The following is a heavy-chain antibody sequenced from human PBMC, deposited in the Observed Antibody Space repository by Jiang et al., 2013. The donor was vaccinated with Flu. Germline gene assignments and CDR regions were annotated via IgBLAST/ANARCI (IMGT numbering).Heavy chain of an antibody. V-gene: IGHV3-66*01. CDR2: IYSGGST. D-gene: IGHD1-26*01. Sequence: VQLVESGGGLVQPGGSLRLSCAASGFTVSSNYMSWVRQAPGKGLEWVSIIYSGGSTYYADSVKGRFIISRDDSKNKIYLQMNSLRAEDTAVYYCARDRAYGSYCVGYWGQGTLVTVSS. CDR1: GFTVSSNY. CDR3: ARDRAYGSYCVGY. J-gene: IGHJ4*02.